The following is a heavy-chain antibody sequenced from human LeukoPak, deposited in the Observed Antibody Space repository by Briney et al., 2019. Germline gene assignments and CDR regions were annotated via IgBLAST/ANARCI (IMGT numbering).Heavy chain of an antibody. CDR3: AGRGIAHS. V-gene: IGHV3-23*01. D-gene: IGHD6-13*01. CDR1: GFTFRAYG. Sequence: GGSLRLSCAASGFTFRAYGMTWVRQAPGKGLECVSTVSNNGGSTYYADSVKGRFTISRDNSKNTLYLQMNSLRAEDTAVYYCAGRGIAHSWGQGTLVTVSS. CDR2: VSNNGGST. J-gene: IGHJ5*02.